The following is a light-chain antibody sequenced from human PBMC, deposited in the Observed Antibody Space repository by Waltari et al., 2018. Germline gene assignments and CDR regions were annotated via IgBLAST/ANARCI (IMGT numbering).Light chain of an antibody. CDR1: QSLLHSNGYNY. J-gene: IGKJ1*01. CDR2: LGS. CDR3: MQSLRALWT. Sequence: DIVVTQSPLSLTVTPGVPASIPCRPSQSLLHSNGYNYLDWYLQKPGQSPQLLIYLGSNRASGVPDRFSGSGSGTDFTLKISRVEAEDVGVYYCMQSLRALWTFGQGTKVEIK. V-gene: IGKV2-28*01.